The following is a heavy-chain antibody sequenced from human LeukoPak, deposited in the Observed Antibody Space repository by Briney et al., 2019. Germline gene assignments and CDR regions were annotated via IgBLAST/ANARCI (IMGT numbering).Heavy chain of an antibody. V-gene: IGHV3-30*02. CDR2: IKYDGSNK. D-gene: IGHD6-19*01. CDR1: GFTFSSYG. CDR3: AKDRAGLVRYYYYGMDV. Sequence: GGSLRLSCAASGFTFSSYGMHWVRQAPGKGLEWVAVIKYDGSNKYYADSVKGRFTISRDNSKSTLYLQMNSLRAEDTAVYYCAKDRAGLVRYYYYGMDVWGQGTTVTVSS. J-gene: IGHJ6*02.